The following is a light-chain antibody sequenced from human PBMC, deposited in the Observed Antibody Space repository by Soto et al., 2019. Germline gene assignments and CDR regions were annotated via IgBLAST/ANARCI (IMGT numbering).Light chain of an antibody. V-gene: IGLV2-14*01. CDR2: EVS. J-gene: IGLJ1*01. Sequence: QSALTQPASVSGSPGQSITISCTGTTSDVGGYNYVTWYQQYPGQAPKIIIYEVSKRPPGVSNRFSGSKSGNTASLTVSGLQAEDEADYFCCSFTSSRTVVFGVGTKVTVL. CDR1: TSDVGGYNY. CDR3: CSFTSSRTVV.